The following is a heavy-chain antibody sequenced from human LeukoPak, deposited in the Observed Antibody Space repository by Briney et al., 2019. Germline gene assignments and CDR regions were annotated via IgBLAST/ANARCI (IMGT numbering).Heavy chain of an antibody. D-gene: IGHD1-26*01. J-gene: IGHJ4*02. CDR1: GFSFSSYI. CDR3: ASWYSGSYYDY. V-gene: IGHV3-21*01. CDR2: ISSSSSYI. Sequence: GGSLRLSCAASGFSFSSYIMNWVRQAPGKGLEWVSSISSSSSYIYYADSVKGRFTISRDNAKNSLYLQMNSLRAEDTAVYYCASWYSGSYYDYWGQGTLVTVSS.